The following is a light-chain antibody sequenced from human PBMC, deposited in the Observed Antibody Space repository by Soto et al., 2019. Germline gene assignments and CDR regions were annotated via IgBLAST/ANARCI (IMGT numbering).Light chain of an antibody. Sequence: EIVMTQSPATLSVSPGERATLSCRASQSVSSNLAWYQQKPGQAPRLLIYGASTRATGIPARFSDSGSGTEFTLTISSLQSEDFAVYYCQQYNNWPPGRTFGQGTKVEIK. J-gene: IGKJ1*01. CDR1: QSVSSN. V-gene: IGKV3-15*01. CDR2: GAS. CDR3: QQYNNWPPGRT.